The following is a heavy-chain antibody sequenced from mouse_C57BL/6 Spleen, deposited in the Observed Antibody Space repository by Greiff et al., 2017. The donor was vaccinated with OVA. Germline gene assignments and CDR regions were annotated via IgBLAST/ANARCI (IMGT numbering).Heavy chain of an antibody. D-gene: IGHD2-14*01. CDR2: IDPSDSET. V-gene: IGHV1-52*01. J-gene: IGHJ4*01. CDR1: GYTFTSYW. CDR3: AREGVRRGTGYYYAMDY. Sequence: QVQLQQPGAELVRPGSSVKLSCKASGYTFTSYWMHWVKQRPIQGLEWIGNIDPSDSETHYNQKFQDKATLTVDKSSSTAYMQLSSLTSEDSAVYYCAREGVRRGTGYYYAMDYWGQGTSVTVSS.